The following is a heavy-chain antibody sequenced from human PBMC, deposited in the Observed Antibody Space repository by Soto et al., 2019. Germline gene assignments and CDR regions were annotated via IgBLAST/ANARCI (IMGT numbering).Heavy chain of an antibody. CDR2: IYTSGST. D-gene: IGHD5-18*01. CDR1: GCSISSYY. Sequence: SETVSLTCTVSGCSISSYYWSWIRQPAGKGLEWIGRIYTSGSTNYNPSLKSRVTMSVDTSKNQFSLKLSSVTAADTAVYYCARVKERGYTYYYFDYWGQGTLVTVSS. CDR3: ARVKERGYTYYYFDY. V-gene: IGHV4-4*07. J-gene: IGHJ4*02.